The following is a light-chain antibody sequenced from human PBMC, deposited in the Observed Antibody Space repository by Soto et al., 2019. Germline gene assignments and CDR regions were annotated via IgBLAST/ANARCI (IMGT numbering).Light chain of an antibody. CDR3: QSHDSSLSGYV. Sequence: QSVLTQPPSVSGAPGQRVTISCTGSRSNIGAGYGVHWYQQLPGTAPKLLIHGNSNRPSGVPDRFSGSKSGTSASLAITGLQADDEADYYCQSHDSSLSGYVFGTGTKLTVL. CDR2: GNS. J-gene: IGLJ1*01. CDR1: RSNIGAGYG. V-gene: IGLV1-40*01.